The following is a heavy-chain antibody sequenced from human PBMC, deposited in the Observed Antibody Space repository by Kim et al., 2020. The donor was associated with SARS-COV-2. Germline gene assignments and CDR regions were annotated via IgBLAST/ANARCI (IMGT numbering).Heavy chain of an antibody. J-gene: IGHJ6*02. CDR3: ARWYSSSWSPLRYYYGMDV. Sequence: SVKVSCKASGGTFSSYAISWVRQAPGQGLEWMGGIIPIFGTANYAQKFQGRVTITADESTSTAYMELSSLRSEDTAVYYCARWYSSSWSPLRYYYGMDVWGQGTTVTVSS. V-gene: IGHV1-69*13. CDR2: IIPIFGTA. D-gene: IGHD6-13*01. CDR1: GGTFSSYA.